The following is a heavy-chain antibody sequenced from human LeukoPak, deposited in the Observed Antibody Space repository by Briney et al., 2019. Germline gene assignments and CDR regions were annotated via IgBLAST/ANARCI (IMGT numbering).Heavy chain of an antibody. CDR1: GGSISSSSYY. CDR2: INHSGST. CDR3: ARHRSLGYCSSTSCRRNAFDI. V-gene: IGHV4-39*01. Sequence: SETLSLTCTVSGGSISSSSYYWGWIRQPPGKGLEWIGEINHSGSTNYNPSLKSRVTISVDTSKNQFSLKLSSVTAADTAVYYCARHRSLGYCSSTSCRRNAFDIWGQGTMVTVSS. J-gene: IGHJ3*02. D-gene: IGHD2-2*01.